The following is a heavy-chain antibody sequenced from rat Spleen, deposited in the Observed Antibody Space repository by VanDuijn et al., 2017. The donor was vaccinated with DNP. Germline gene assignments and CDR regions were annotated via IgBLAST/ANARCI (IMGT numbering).Heavy chain of an antibody. CDR3: ARSRYNSDHYFDY. D-gene: IGHD4-3*01. J-gene: IGHJ2*01. CDR1: YYSITSSYR. V-gene: IGHV3-3*01. Sequence: EVQLQESGPGLVKPSQSLSLTCSVNYYSITSSYRWNWIRLFPGNKLEWIGYINSAGSTDNNPSLKSRISITRDTSKNHFFLQMNSVTTEDTATYYCARSRYNSDHYFDYWGQGVMVTVSS. CDR2: INSAGST.